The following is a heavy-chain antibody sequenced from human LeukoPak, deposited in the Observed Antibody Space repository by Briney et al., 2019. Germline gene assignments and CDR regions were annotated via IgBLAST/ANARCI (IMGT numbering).Heavy chain of an antibody. V-gene: IGHV4-59*08. CDR1: GGSISSYY. CDR3: ARQADYYYGMDV. CDR2: IYYSGST. J-gene: IGHJ6*02. Sequence: SETLSLTCTVSGGSISSYYSSWIRQPPGKGLEWIGYIYYSGSTNYNPSLKSRVTISVDTSKNQFSLKLSSVTAADTAVYYCARQADYYYGMDVWGQGTTVTVSS.